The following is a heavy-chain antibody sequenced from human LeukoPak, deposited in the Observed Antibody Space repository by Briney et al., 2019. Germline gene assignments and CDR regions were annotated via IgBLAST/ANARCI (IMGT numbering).Heavy chain of an antibody. J-gene: IGHJ6*03. CDR3: ARDVPETTSGYSSSWTFVHYYYYMDV. CDR2: ISISGDYI. V-gene: IGHV3-21*01. D-gene: IGHD6-13*01. Sequence: GGSLRLSCAASGFPFSNYRMNWVRPAPGKGRDWVSSISISGDYISFPASVTGRFTISRDNANNSLYLQMNSLRAEDTAVYYCARDVPETTSGYSSSWTFVHYYYYMDVWGKGATVTVSS. CDR1: GFPFSNYR.